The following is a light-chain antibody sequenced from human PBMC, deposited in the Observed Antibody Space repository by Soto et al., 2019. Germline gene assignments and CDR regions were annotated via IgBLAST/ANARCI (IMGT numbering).Light chain of an antibody. CDR2: AAS. J-gene: IGKJ1*01. CDR1: QTIMTY. Sequence: DIQMAQSPSSLSDSVGDGVTVTCRAGQTIMTYLNWYQLKPGKPPRLLIYAASSLQSGVPSRFSGSGSGTDFTLTISSLQPEDFATYSCQQSYNSPQTFGQGTKVDIK. CDR3: QQSYNSPQT. V-gene: IGKV1-39*01.